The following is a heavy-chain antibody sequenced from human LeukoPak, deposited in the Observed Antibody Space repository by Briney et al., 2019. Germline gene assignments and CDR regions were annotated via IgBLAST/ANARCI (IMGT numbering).Heavy chain of an antibody. CDR1: GYSFTSYW. J-gene: IGHJ4*02. CDR2: IFPADSDT. V-gene: IGHV5-51*01. D-gene: IGHD1-26*01. Sequence: GESLKISCKGSGYSFTSYWIGWGRQMPGKGLECMGIIFPADSDTRYSPSFQGQVTISADKSISTAYLQWSSLKASDTAIYYCARASGNYLFAYWGQGTLLTVSS. CDR3: ARASGNYLFAY.